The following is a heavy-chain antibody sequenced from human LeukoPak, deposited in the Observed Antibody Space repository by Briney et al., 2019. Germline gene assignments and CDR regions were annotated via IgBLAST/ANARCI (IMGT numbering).Heavy chain of an antibody. CDR2: ITRSSNYR. D-gene: IGHD3-22*01. V-gene: IGHV3-21*01. CDR3: ARALYDSSGYYSHFGY. CDR1: GFTFSSYT. J-gene: IGHJ4*02. Sequence: PGGSLRLSCAASGFTFSSYTMNWVRQAPGKGLEWVSSITRSSNYRYYSDSMKGRFTISRDNAKKSLYLQMNSLRAEDTAVYYCARALYDSSGYYSHFGYWGQGTLVTVSS.